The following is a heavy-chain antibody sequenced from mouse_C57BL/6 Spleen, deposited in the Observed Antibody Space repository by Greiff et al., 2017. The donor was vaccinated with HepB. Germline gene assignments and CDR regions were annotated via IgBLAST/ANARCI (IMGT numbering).Heavy chain of an antibody. V-gene: IGHV2-2*01. CDR3: ARTNEYDEYFDV. J-gene: IGHJ1*03. CDR2: IWSGGST. Sequence: QVQLKESGPGLVQPSQSLSITCTVSGFSLTSYGVHWVRQSPGKGLEWLGVIWSGGSTDYNAAFISRLSISKDNSKSQVFCKMNSLQADDTAIYYCARTNEYDEYFDVWGTGTTVTVSS. CDR1: GFSLTSYG. D-gene: IGHD2-4*01.